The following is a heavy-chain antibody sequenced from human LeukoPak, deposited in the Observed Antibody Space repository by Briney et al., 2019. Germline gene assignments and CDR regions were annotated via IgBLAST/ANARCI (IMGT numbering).Heavy chain of an antibody. J-gene: IGHJ6*03. CDR1: GGSFSGYY. CDR3: ARGRSTMVRGVINHYYYYYMDV. CDR2: INHSGST. D-gene: IGHD3-10*01. Sequence: SETLSLTCAVYGGSFSGYYWSWIRQPPGKGLEWIGEINHSGSTNYNPSLKSRVTISVDTSKNQFSLKLSSVTAADTAVYYCARGRSTMVRGVINHYYYYYMDVWGKGTTVTVSS. V-gene: IGHV4-34*01.